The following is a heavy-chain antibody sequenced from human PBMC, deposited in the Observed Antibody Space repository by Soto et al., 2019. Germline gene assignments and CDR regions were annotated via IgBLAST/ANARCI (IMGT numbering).Heavy chain of an antibody. J-gene: IGHJ3*02. V-gene: IGHV1-69*12. CDR2: IIPIFGTA. CDR1: GGTFSSYA. D-gene: IGHD4-4*01. Sequence: QVQLVQSGAEVKKPGSSVKVSCKASGGTFSSYAISWVRQAPGQGLEWMGGIIPIFGTANYAQKFQGRVTIPADESTSTAYRELSSLRSEDTAVYYCARPVKSVVDHAFDIWGQGTMVTVSS. CDR3: ARPVKSVVDHAFDI.